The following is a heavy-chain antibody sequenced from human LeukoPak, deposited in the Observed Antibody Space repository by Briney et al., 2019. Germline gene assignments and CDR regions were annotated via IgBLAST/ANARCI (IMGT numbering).Heavy chain of an antibody. CDR1: GVSFSGYY. J-gene: IGHJ5*02. CDR3: ARAILDYCSSTSCHGWFDP. CDR2: ISHSGST. Sequence: SETLSLTCAVYGVSFSGYYWSWIRQPPGKGLEWIGEISHSGSTNYNPSLKSRVTISVDTSKNQFSLKLSSVTAADTAVYYCARAILDYCSSTSCHGWFDPWGQGTLVTVSS. V-gene: IGHV4-34*01. D-gene: IGHD2-2*01.